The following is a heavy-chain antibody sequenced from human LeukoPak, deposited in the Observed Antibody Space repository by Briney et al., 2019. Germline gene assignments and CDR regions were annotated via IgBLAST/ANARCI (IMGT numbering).Heavy chain of an antibody. D-gene: IGHD1-26*01. Sequence: GGSLRLSCAASGFTFSSYGMHWVRQAPGKGLEWVAFIRYDGSNKYYADSVKGRFTISRDNSKNTLYLQMNSLRAEDTAVYYCANFPEYSGSYSEADYWGQGTLVTVSS. CDR1: GFTFSSYG. CDR2: IRYDGSNK. J-gene: IGHJ4*02. CDR3: ANFPEYSGSYSEADY. V-gene: IGHV3-30*02.